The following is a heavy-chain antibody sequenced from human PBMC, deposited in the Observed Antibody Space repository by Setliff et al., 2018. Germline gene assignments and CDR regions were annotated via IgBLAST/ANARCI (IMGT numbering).Heavy chain of an antibody. CDR2: ISTSGNT. Sequence: SETLSLTCTVSGASLRSGSNYWGWIRQPAGKGLEWIGRISTSGNTNYNPSLKSRVTVSLDTSKNQFSLKLTSMTAADTAVYYCARVTNWGLDLRFDPWGQGILVTVSS. CDR1: GASLRSGSNY. D-gene: IGHD7-27*01. CDR3: ARVTNWGLDLRFDP. J-gene: IGHJ5*02. V-gene: IGHV4-61*02.